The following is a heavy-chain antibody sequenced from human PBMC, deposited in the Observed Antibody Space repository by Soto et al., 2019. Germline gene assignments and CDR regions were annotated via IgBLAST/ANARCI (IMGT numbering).Heavy chain of an antibody. CDR3: ARTRSAWSDFHYYSLDV. D-gene: IGHD1-26*01. V-gene: IGHV3-30*03. J-gene: IGHJ6*02. CDR2: ISYDSTKT. CDR1: GFTFNSYG. Sequence: GGSLRLSCAASGFTFNSYGMHWVRQGPGNGLEWVAFISYDSTKTYYADSVKGRFTISRDNSNSALYVQMNSLTGEDTAVYYCARTRSAWSDFHYYSLDVWGQGTTVTVSS.